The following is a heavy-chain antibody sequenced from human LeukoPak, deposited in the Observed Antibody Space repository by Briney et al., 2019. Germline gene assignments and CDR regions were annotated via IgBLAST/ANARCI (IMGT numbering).Heavy chain of an antibody. V-gene: IGHV1-69*05. CDR2: IIPIFGTA. J-gene: IGHJ6*03. Sequence: SVKVSCKASGGTFSSYAISWVRQAPGQGLEWMGGIIPIFGTANYAQKFQGRVTITTDESTSTAYMELSSLRSEDTAVYYCVREVQLPTNYSDVWGKGTTVTVSS. D-gene: IGHD1-26*01. CDR1: GGTFSSYA. CDR3: VREVQLPTNYSDV.